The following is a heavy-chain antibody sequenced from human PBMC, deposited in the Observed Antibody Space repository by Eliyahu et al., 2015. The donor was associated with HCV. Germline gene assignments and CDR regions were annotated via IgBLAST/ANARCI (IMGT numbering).Heavy chain of an antibody. J-gene: IGHJ6*02. CDR1: GFIFDEHA. V-gene: IGHV3-9*01. CDR2: ISWNTYSL. CDR3: AKDSREGTYGMDV. Sequence: EVQVVESGGGLVQPGRSLRLSCAASGFIFDEHAMHWVRQAPGKGLEWVSGISWNTYSLGYADSVKGRFTVSRDNAKNSVYLQMNSLRVEDTALYYCAKDSREGTYGMDVWGQGTMVIVS. D-gene: IGHD1-26*01.